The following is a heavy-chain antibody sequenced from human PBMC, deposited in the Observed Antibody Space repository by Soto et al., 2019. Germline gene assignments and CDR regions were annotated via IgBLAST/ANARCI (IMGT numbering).Heavy chain of an antibody. J-gene: IGHJ3*02. CDR1: GYTFTSYG. V-gene: IGHV1-18*01. D-gene: IGHD5-12*01. CDR3: ARRGRGRDGYNYAFDI. CDR2: ISAYNGNT. Sequence: ASVKVSCKASGYTFTSYGISWVRQAPGQGLEWMGWISAYNGNTNYAQKLQGRVTMTTDTSTSTAYMELRSLRSDDTAVYYCARRGRGRDGYNYAFDIWGQGTMVTVSS.